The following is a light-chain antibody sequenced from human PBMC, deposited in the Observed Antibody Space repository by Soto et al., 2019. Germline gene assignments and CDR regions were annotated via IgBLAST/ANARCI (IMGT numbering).Light chain of an antibody. V-gene: IGKV3-15*01. CDR1: QSVYSS. J-gene: IGKJ1*01. CDR3: QQYNNWPPWT. Sequence: ETVMTQSPATLSVSRGERATLSCRASQSVYSSLAWYQQKPGQAPRLFIYGASTRATGIPARFSGSGSGTEFTLTISRLQSEDFAVYYCQQYNNWPPWTFGQGTKVDI. CDR2: GAS.